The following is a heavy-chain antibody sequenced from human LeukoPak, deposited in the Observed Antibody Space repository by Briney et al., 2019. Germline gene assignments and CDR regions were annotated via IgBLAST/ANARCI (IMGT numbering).Heavy chain of an antibody. J-gene: IGHJ6*02. Sequence: SVKVSCKASGGTFSSYAISWVRQAPGQGLEWMGGIIPIFGTANYAQKFQGRVTITADESTSTAYMELSSLRSEDTAVYYCARGHAYKGEWLFVWPGYYYYGMDVWGRGTTVTASS. CDR3: ARGHAYKGEWLFVWPGYYYYGMDV. D-gene: IGHD3-3*01. V-gene: IGHV1-69*13. CDR1: GGTFSSYA. CDR2: IIPIFGTA.